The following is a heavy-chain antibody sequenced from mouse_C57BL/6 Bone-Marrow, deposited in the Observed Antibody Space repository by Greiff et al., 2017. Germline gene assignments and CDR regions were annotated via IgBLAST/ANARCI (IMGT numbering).Heavy chain of an antibody. CDR1: GFTFSDYG. V-gene: IGHV5-17*01. Sequence: EVKLVESGGGLVKPGGSLKLSCAASGFTFSDYGMHWVRQAPEKGLEWVAYISSGSSTIYYADTVKGRFTISRDNAKNTLFLQMTSLRSEDTAMYYCARPYDYDGGGLDYFDYWGQGTTLTVSS. D-gene: IGHD2-4*01. CDR3: ARPYDYDGGGLDYFDY. J-gene: IGHJ2*01. CDR2: ISSGSSTI.